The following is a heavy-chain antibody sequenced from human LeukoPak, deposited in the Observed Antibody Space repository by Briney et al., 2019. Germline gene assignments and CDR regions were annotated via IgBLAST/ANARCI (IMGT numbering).Heavy chain of an antibody. CDR3: ARDRGVRNYYYYMDV. CDR2: INPSGGST. D-gene: IGHD3-10*01. CDR1: GYTFTSYY. J-gene: IGHJ6*03. Sequence: ASVKVSCKASGYTFTSYYMHWVRQAPGQGVEWMGIINPSGGSTSYAQKFQGRVTMTRDMSTSTVYMELSSLRSEDTAVYYCARDRGVRNYYYYMDVWGKGTTVTVSS. V-gene: IGHV1-46*01.